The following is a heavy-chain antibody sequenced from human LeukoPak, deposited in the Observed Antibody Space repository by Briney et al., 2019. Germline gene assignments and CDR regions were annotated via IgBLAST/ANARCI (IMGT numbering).Heavy chain of an antibody. V-gene: IGHV3-23*01. D-gene: IGHD6-6*01. Sequence: GGSLSLSCASSGFTFSSYAMSWVRPAPGKGLEWVSPLSGSCGSPHYADPVKGRFTISRDKSKNTLYLQMTSLRAEDTDVYYCAKRDSSSYNYYYYYGMDVWGQGTTVTVSS. J-gene: IGHJ6*02. CDR3: AKRDSSSYNYYYYYGMDV. CDR1: GFTFSSYA. CDR2: LSGSCGSP.